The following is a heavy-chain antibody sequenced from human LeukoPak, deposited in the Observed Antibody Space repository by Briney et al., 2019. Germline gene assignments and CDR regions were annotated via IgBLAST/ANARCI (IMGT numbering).Heavy chain of an antibody. V-gene: IGHV3-33*01. D-gene: IGHD3-10*01. CDR3: ARDRYYGSGGGFDY. Sequence: PGRSLRLSCAASGFTFSSYGMHWVRQAPGKGLEWVAVMWYDGSNKYYADSVKGRFTISRDNSKNTLYLQMNSLRAEDTAVYYCARDRYYGSGGGFDYWGQGTLVTVSS. CDR1: GFTFSSYG. CDR2: MWYDGSNK. J-gene: IGHJ4*02.